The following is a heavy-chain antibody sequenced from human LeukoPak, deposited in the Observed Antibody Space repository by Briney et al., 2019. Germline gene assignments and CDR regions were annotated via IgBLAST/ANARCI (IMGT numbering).Heavy chain of an antibody. Sequence: GGSLRLSCAASGFTFSSYSMNWVRQAPGKGLEWVSSISSSSSYIYYADSVKGRFTISRDNAKNSLYLQMNSLRAEDTAVYYCARRELLGAAPYNDYWGQGTLVTVSS. CDR2: ISSSSSYI. V-gene: IGHV3-21*01. D-gene: IGHD1-26*01. CDR1: GFTFSSYS. J-gene: IGHJ4*02. CDR3: ARRELLGAAPYNDY.